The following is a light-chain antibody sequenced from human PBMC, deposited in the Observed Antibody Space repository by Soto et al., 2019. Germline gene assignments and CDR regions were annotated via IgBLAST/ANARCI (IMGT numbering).Light chain of an antibody. CDR2: AAS. CDR3: QQFNSYP. J-gene: IGKJ4*01. Sequence: DIQLTQSPSFLSASVGDRVTITCRASQGIASYLAWYQQKPGKAPKLLIYAASTLQSGVPSRFSGSGSGTEFPLTIRSLQPEGFGNYFCQQFNSYPFGGGTKVEIK. CDR1: QGIASY. V-gene: IGKV1-9*01.